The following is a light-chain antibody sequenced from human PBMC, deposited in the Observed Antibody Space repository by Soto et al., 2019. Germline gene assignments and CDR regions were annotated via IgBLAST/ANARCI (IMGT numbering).Light chain of an antibody. J-gene: IGKJ5*01. Sequence: DIVMPQSPDSLAVSLDERATINCKSSQSVLYSSNNKNYLAWYQQKPGQPPKLLIYAAFSLQSGVPSRFSGSGSGTDFTLTISSLQPEDFATYYCQQSYSTSFTFGQGTRLAI. CDR1: QSVLYSSNNKNY. V-gene: IGKV4-1*01. CDR2: AAF. CDR3: QQSYSTSFT.